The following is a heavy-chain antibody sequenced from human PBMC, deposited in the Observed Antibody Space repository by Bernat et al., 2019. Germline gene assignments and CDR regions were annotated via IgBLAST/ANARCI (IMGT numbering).Heavy chain of an antibody. CDR1: GFTFSSYA. J-gene: IGHJ6*03. CDR3: AKNLVYYYYYYMDV. Sequence: EVQLLESGGGLVQPGGSLRLSCAASGFTFSSYAMSWVRQAPGKGLEWVSAISGSGGSTYYADSVKGRFTISRDNSKNTLYLQMNSLRAEDTTVYYCAKNLVYYYYYYMDVWGKGTTVTVSS. V-gene: IGHV3-23*01. CDR2: ISGSGGST. D-gene: IGHD6-6*01.